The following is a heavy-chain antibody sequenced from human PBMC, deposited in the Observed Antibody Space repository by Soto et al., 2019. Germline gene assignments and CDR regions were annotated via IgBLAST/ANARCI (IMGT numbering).Heavy chain of an antibody. CDR2: INPNSGNT. Sequence: QVQLVQSGAEVKKPGASVKVSCKTSGYTFTSYDINWVRQATGQGLELMGWINPNSGNTGYAQNLHGRVTMTRNIAISTVYMELSSLTSEDTAVYYCASEGMFGFVYWGQGTLVTVSS. J-gene: IGHJ4*02. CDR1: GYTFTSYD. CDR3: ASEGMFGFVY. D-gene: IGHD3-10*02. V-gene: IGHV1-8*01.